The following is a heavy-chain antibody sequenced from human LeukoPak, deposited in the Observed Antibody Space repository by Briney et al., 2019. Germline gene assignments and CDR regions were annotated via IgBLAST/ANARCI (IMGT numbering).Heavy chain of an antibody. J-gene: IGHJ5*01. D-gene: IGHD2-21*01. CDR1: GFSFGNYA. CDR3: VKDPRDTYGTNWFVS. Sequence: GGSLRLSCVASGFSFGNYAMSWVRQAPGKGLQWVSQISGTGGATWYAGFARNRFTISRDNSKKTLYLQMSGLRVEDTAMYYCVKDPRDTYGTNWFVSWGQGTLLIVSS. V-gene: IGHV3-23*01. CDR2: ISGTGGAT.